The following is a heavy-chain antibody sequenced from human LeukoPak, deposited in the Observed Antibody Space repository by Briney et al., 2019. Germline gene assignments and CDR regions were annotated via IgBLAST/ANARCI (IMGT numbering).Heavy chain of an antibody. CDR2: IYYSGST. CDR1: GGSISSSNYY. CDR3: ARDRRRITIFGVVITLLKPHAFDI. Sequence: SETLSLTCTVSGGSISSSNYYWGWIRQPPGKGLEWIGYIYYSGSTNYNPSLKSRVTISVDTSKNQFSLKLRSVTAADTAVYYCARDRRRITIFGVVITLLKPHAFDIWGQGTMVTVSS. D-gene: IGHD3-3*01. V-gene: IGHV4-61*01. J-gene: IGHJ3*02.